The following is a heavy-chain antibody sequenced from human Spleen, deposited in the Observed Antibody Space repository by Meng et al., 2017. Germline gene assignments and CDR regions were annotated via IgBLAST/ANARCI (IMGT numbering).Heavy chain of an antibody. CDR1: GFTFSSYE. CDR3: ARDEAPYYYGSGSSYYFDY. D-gene: IGHD3-10*01. V-gene: IGHV3-48*03. CDR2: ISSSGSTI. J-gene: IGHJ4*02. Sequence: GESLKISCAASGFTFSSYEMNWVRQAPGKGLEWVSYISSSGSTIYYADSVKGRFTISRDNAKNSLYLQMNSLRAEDTAVYYCARDEAPYYYGSGSSYYFDYWGQGTPVTVSS.